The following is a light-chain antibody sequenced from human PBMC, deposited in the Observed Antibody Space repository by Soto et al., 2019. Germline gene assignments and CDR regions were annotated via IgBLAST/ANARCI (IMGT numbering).Light chain of an antibody. J-gene: IGKJ1*01. Sequence: DIVVTQSPESLAVSLGERATINCKSTQSVLLRSQNKNCITWYQQKPGQPPKVLIYWASTRNSGVPDRFSGSGSGTDFTLTISSLQAEDVAVYYCHQYCTIPRTFGQGTKVDIK. CDR2: WAS. CDR1: QSVLLRSQNKNC. CDR3: HQYCTIPRT. V-gene: IGKV4-1*01.